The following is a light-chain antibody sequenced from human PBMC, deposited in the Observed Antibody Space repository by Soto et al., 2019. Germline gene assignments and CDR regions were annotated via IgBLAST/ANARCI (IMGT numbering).Light chain of an antibody. V-gene: IGKV3-15*01. Sequence: EIVMTQSPATLSVSPGERATLSCRASQSVSSNLAWYQQKPGQTPKLLIYVASTRATGIPARFSGSGSGTECTLTLSSWQPEDFAVYYCQQYNVWPLTFGGGTKVEFK. CDR2: VAS. CDR1: QSVSSN. J-gene: IGKJ4*01. CDR3: QQYNVWPLT.